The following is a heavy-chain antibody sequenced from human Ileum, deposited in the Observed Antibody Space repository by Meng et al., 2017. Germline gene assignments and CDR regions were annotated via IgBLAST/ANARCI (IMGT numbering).Heavy chain of an antibody. J-gene: IGHJ4*02. CDR3: ARGKAIPDF. CDR1: GGFISGSY. Sequence: QVQLRVSGPGLVKPSETLSLTCTVSGGFISGSYWSWIRQFPGKGLEWIGYTYYSGTTNYNPSLRGRVTMSVDTSRAQFSLKLTSVTAADTAIYYCARGKAIPDFWGQGTLVTVSS. D-gene: IGHD2-2*02. V-gene: IGHV4-59*08. CDR2: TYYSGTT.